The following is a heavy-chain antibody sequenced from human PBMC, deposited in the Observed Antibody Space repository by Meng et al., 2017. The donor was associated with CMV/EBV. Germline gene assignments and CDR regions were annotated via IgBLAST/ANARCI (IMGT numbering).Heavy chain of an antibody. J-gene: IGHJ4*02. CDR1: GYTFTGYY. D-gene: IGHD6-13*01. Sequence: VKVSCKASGYTFTGYYMHWVRQAPGQGLEWMGWINPNSGGTNYAQKFQGRVTMTRDTSISTAYMELSRLRSDDTAVYYCARDSAVRYSSSWYPIRYWGQGTLVTVSS. CDR2: INPNSGGT. V-gene: IGHV1-2*02. CDR3: ARDSAVRYSSSWYPIRY.